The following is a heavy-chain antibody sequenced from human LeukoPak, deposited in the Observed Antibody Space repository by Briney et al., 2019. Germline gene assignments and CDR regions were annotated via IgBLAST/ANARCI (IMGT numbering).Heavy chain of an antibody. CDR2: INPNSGGT. D-gene: IGHD3-16*01. CDR3: ARDGGQGSYYYYYMDV. J-gene: IGHJ6*03. CDR1: GYTFTGYY. Sequence: GASVKVSCKASGYTFTGYYMHWVQQAPGQGLEWMGWINPNSGGTNYAQKFQGRVTMTRDTSISTAYMELSRLRSDDTAVYYCARDGGQGSYYYYYMDVWGKGTTVTVSS. V-gene: IGHV1-2*02.